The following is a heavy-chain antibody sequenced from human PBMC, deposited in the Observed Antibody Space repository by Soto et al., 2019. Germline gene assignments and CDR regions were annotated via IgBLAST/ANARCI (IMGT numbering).Heavy chain of an antibody. D-gene: IGHD1-26*01. V-gene: IGHV5-51*01. Sequence: GESLKISCEASGYSFSHFWIAWVRQVPGKGLEWMGIVYPGDSDTRYSPSFQGHVTISADESISTAYLQWSSLSASDTAIYYGARGVGANDYWGQGTQVTVSS. CDR1: GYSFSHFW. CDR3: ARGVGANDY. J-gene: IGHJ4*02. CDR2: VYPGDSDT.